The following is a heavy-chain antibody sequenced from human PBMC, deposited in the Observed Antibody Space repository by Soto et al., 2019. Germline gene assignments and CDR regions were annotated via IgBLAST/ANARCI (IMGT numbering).Heavy chain of an antibody. CDR2: IDPSDSYT. V-gene: IGHV5-10-1*01. D-gene: IGHD3-22*01. CDR1: GYSFTSYW. J-gene: IGHJ3*02. Sequence: PGESLKISCKGSGYSFTSYWISWVRQMPGKGLEWMGRIDPSDSYTNYSPPFQGHVTISADKSISTAYLHWSSLKASDTAMYYCASTHYYDSSGYYLGDAFDIWGQGTMVTVSS. CDR3: ASTHYYDSSGYYLGDAFDI.